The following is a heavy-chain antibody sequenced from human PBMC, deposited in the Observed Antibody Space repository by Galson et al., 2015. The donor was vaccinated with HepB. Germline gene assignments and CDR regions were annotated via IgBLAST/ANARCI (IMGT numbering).Heavy chain of an antibody. Sequence: SLRLSCAASGFTFSSYSMNWVRQAPGKGLEWVSYISSSSTIYYADSVKGRFTISRDNAKNSLYLQMNSLRDEDTAVYYCARGRIYFDYWGQGTLVTVSS. D-gene: IGHD2-15*01. CDR1: GFTFSSYS. J-gene: IGHJ4*02. CDR2: ISSSSTI. CDR3: ARGRIYFDY. V-gene: IGHV3-48*02.